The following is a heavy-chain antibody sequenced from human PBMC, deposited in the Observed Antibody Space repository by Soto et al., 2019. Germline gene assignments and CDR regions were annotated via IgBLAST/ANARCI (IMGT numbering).Heavy chain of an antibody. D-gene: IGHD3-16*01. CDR2: IYPGDSDT. V-gene: IGHV5-51*01. CDR1: GNTFTNYW. J-gene: IGHJ3*02. CDR3: SKLRMGAKGAAFGI. Sequence: GESLKISCKGSGNTFTNYWIGWVRQMPGKGLEWMGIIYPGDSDTRYSPSFQGQVTISVDKSISTAYLQWSSLKASDTALYYCSKLRMGAKGAAFGIWGQWTMVTVSS.